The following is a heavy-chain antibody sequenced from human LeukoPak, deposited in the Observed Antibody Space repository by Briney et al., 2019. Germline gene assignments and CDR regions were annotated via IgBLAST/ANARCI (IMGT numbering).Heavy chain of an antibody. D-gene: IGHD6-13*01. CDR3: ARSGYGSSLYY. CDR1: GYSYTSYG. V-gene: IGHV5-51*01. Sequence: GESLNLPCKVSGYSYTSYGIGWVRQMPGKGLEWMGIIYPGDSDTRYSPSFQGQVTISADKTISTAYLQWSSLKASDTAMYYCARSGYGSSLYYWGQGTLVTVSS. CDR2: IYPGDSDT. J-gene: IGHJ4*02.